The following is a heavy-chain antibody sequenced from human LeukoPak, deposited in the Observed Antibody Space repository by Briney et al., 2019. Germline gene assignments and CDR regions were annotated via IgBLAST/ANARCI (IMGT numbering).Heavy chain of an antibody. CDR2: ISGSGAST. D-gene: IGHD1-26*01. CDR1: GFTLSTNA. V-gene: IGHV3-23*01. Sequence: GGSLRLSCLTSGFTLSTNAMSWVRQAPGKGLEWISGISGSGASTYYANSVKGRFTISRDDSRNTLYLQMNSLRGDDTAVYYCAKDVGKWESLHFFDYWGQGTLVTVSS. CDR3: AKDVGKWESLHFFDY. J-gene: IGHJ4*02.